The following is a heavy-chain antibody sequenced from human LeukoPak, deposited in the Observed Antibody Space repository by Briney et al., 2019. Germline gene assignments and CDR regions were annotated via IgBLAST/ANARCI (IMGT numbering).Heavy chain of an antibody. CDR1: GGSISSGDYY. D-gene: IGHD2-15*01. CDR2: IYYSGST. J-gene: IGHJ6*02. V-gene: IGHV4-30-4*01. Sequence: SQTLSLTCTVSGGSISSGDYYWSWIRQPPGKGLEWIVYIYYSGSTYYNPSLKSRVTISVDTSKNQFSLKLSSVTAADTAVYYCARDVVVAAEYYYYYGMDVWGQGTTVTVSS. CDR3: ARDVVVAAEYYYYYGMDV.